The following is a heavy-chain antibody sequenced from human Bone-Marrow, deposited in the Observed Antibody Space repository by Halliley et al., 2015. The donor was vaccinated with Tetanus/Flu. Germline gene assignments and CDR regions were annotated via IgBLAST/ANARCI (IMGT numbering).Heavy chain of an antibody. Sequence: VQSGAEVKKPGESLRISCRASGFNFPSYYISWVRQMPGKGLEWMGRIDPSDSYTNYNPSFQGHVTISSDKSSTTASLQWSSLRASDTAMYYCATNRAGSVGSFFDVWGLGTMVTVSS. J-gene: IGHJ3*01. D-gene: IGHD6-19*01. CDR1: GFNFPSYY. V-gene: IGHV5-10-1*01. CDR2: IDPSDSYT. CDR3: ATNRAGSVGSFFDV.